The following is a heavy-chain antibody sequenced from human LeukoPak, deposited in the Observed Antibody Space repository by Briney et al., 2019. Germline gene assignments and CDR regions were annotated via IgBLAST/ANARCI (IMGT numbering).Heavy chain of an antibody. Sequence: ASVKVSCKASGYSFDNYGFSWMRQAPGQGLEWMGWISTKNDKTNYAPKFQDRVTMTTDTSTSTAYMELRNLRSDDTAVYYCARATLTGNFDYWGQGTLVAVSS. CDR1: GYSFDNYG. J-gene: IGHJ4*02. D-gene: IGHD7-27*01. V-gene: IGHV1-18*04. CDR2: ISTKNDKT. CDR3: ARATLTGNFDY.